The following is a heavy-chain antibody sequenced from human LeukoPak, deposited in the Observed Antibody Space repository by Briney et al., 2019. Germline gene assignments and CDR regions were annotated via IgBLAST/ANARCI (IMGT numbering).Heavy chain of an antibody. J-gene: IGHJ5*02. CDR3: AKDEDFQNWFDP. V-gene: IGHV3-23*01. Sequence: PGGSLRLSCAASGFTFSSYAMSWVRQAPGKGLEWVSAIRGSGGSTYYADSVKGRFTISRDNSKNTLYLQMNSLRAEDTAVYYCAKDEDFQNWFDPWGQGTLVTVSS. D-gene: IGHD3-3*01. CDR2: IRGSGGST. CDR1: GFTFSSYA.